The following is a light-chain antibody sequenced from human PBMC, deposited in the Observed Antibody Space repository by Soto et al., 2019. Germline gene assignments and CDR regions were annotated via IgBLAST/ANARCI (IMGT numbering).Light chain of an antibody. CDR2: DAS. V-gene: IGKV1-33*01. J-gene: IGKJ4*01. Sequence: DIQMTQSPSSLSASVGDRVTFTRQASQDITNSLNWYQQKPGRAPKLLIYDASNLETGVPSRFSGGGSGTDFTFTISSLQAEDVATYYCQQYDNVSLTFGGGTKVGIK. CDR3: QQYDNVSLT. CDR1: QDITNS.